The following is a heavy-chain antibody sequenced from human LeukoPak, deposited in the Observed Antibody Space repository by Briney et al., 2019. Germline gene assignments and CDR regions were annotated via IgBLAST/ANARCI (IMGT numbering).Heavy chain of an antibody. V-gene: IGHV4-34*01. Sequence: SETPSPTCAVYGGSFSGYSWTWIRQPPGKGLEWIGEINHGGSTNYNPSLKSRVTISVDTSKNQFSLNLNSVTAADTAVYYCARGRYCGSTSCPPGPYWGQGTLVTVSS. CDR3: ARGRYCGSTSCPPGPY. J-gene: IGHJ4*02. CDR2: INHGGST. CDR1: GGSFSGYS. D-gene: IGHD2-2*01.